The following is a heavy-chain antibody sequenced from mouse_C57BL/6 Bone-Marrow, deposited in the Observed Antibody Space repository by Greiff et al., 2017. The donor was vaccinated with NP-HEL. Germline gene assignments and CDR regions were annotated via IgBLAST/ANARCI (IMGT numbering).Heavy chain of an antibody. J-gene: IGHJ3*01. CDR3: ARVRDYQFAY. V-gene: IGHV1-19*01. CDR2: INPYNGGT. D-gene: IGHD2-4*01. CDR1: GYTFTDYY. Sequence: EVQLQQSGPVLVKPGASVKMSCKASGYTFTDYYMNWVKQSHGKSLEWIGVINPYNGGTSYNQKFKGKATLTVDKSSSTAYIELNSLTSEDSAVYYCARVRDYQFAYWGQGTLVTVSA.